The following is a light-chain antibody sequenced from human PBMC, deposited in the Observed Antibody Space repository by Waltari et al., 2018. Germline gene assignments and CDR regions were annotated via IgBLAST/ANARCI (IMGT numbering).Light chain of an antibody. V-gene: IGLV2-14*01. Sequence: QSALTQPASVSGSPGQSIPISCTGTSSDAGGYNYVSWYQKHPGKAPKLMIYEVSNRPSGVSNRFSGSKSGNTASLTISGLQAEDEADYYCSSYTSSSTLVFGGGTKLTVL. J-gene: IGLJ3*02. CDR3: SSYTSSSTLV. CDR2: EVS. CDR1: SSDAGGYNY.